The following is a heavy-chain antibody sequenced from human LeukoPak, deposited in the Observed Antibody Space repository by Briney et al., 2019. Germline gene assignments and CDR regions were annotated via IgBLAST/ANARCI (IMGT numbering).Heavy chain of an antibody. Sequence: PSETLSLTCTVSGGSISSYYWSWIRQPAGKGLEWIGRIYTSGSTNYNPSLKSRVTMSVDTSKNQFSLKLSSVTAADTAVYYCARTRYYYDSSGYYLVDYWGQGTLVTVSS. J-gene: IGHJ4*02. V-gene: IGHV4-4*07. CDR1: GGSISSYY. D-gene: IGHD3-22*01. CDR3: ARTRYYYDSSGYYLVDY. CDR2: IYTSGST.